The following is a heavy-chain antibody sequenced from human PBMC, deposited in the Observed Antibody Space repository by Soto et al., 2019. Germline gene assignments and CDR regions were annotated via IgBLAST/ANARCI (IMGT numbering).Heavy chain of an antibody. CDR2: IYSGGST. CDR3: ARDADGRGAFYYYYYMDF. Sequence: GGSLRLSCAAFGFTVSSNYMSWVRQAPEKGLEWVSVIYSGGSTYYADSVKGRFTISRDNSKNTLYLQMNSLRAEDTAVYYCARDADGRGAFYYYYYMDFWGKGTTVTVS. J-gene: IGHJ6*03. V-gene: IGHV3-66*01. CDR1: GFTVSSNY. D-gene: IGHD3-10*02.